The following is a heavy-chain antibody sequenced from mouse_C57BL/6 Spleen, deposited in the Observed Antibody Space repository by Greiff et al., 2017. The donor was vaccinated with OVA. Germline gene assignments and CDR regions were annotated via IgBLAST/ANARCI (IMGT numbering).Heavy chain of an antibody. Sequence: QVQLQQSGAELVRPGASVTLSCKASGYTFTDYEMHWVKQTPVHGLEWIGAIDPETGGTAYNQKFKGKAILTADKASSTAYMELRSLTSEDSAVYYCTRDYYEDYAWFAYWGQGTLVTVSA. CDR1: GYTFTDYE. J-gene: IGHJ3*01. CDR3: TRDYYEDYAWFAY. V-gene: IGHV1-15*01. D-gene: IGHD1-1*02. CDR2: IDPETGGT.